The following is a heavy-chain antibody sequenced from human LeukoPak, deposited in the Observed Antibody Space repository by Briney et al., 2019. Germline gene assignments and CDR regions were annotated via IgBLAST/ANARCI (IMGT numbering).Heavy chain of an antibody. CDR1: GFIFSSYA. D-gene: IGHD2-2*01. CDR3: AKEAADIVVVPAAMMDS. Sequence: GSLRLSCAASGFIFSSYAMSWLRQAPGKGLEWVSAISGSGGTTYYANSVKGRFTISRDNSKNTLYLQMNSLRAEDTAVYYCAKEAADIVVVPAAMMDSWGQGTLVTVSS. J-gene: IGHJ5*01. V-gene: IGHV3-23*01. CDR2: ISGSGGTT.